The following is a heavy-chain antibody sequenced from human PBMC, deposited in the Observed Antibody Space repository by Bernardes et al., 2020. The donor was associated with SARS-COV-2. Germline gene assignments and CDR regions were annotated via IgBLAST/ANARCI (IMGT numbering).Heavy chain of an antibody. CDR3: ARGGEGFTVIVVRIQPMDV. D-gene: IGHD3-22*01. Sequence: ASVKVSCKASGYTFTSYGISWVRQAPGQGLEWMGWISAYNGNTNYAQKLQGRVTMTTDTSTSTAYMELRSLRYDDTAVYYCARGGEGFTVIVVRIQPMDVWGQGTTVTVSS. V-gene: IGHV1-18*01. CDR1: GYTFTSYG. CDR2: ISAYNGNT. J-gene: IGHJ6*02.